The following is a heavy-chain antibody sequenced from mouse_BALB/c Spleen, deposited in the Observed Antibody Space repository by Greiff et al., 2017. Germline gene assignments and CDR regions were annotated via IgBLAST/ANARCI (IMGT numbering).Heavy chain of an antibody. CDR3: ARDDYGDYFDY. Sequence: VHVKQSGAELVKPGASVKLSCTASGFNIKDTYMHWVKQRPEQGLEWIGRIDPANGNTKYDPKFQGKATITADTSSNTAYLQLSSLTSEDTAVYYCARDDYGDYFDYWGQGTTLTVSS. J-gene: IGHJ2*01. CDR1: GFNIKDTY. V-gene: IGHV14-3*02. CDR2: IDPANGNT. D-gene: IGHD2-4*01.